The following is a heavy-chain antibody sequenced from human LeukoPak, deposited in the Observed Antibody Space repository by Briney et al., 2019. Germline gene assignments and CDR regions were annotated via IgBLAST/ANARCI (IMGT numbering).Heavy chain of an antibody. J-gene: IGHJ4*02. D-gene: IGHD4-11*01. CDR2: IWNDGTDK. CDR1: GFTFSHYG. V-gene: IGHV3-33*06. Sequence: TGGSLRLSCATSGFTFSHYGMHWVRQAPGKGLEWVAVIWNDGTDKYYGDSVKCRFTISRDNSKNTVYLQMNSLRAEDTAVYYCAKDAQRGFDFSNSLESWGQGTLVTVSS. CDR3: AKDAQRGFDFSNSLES.